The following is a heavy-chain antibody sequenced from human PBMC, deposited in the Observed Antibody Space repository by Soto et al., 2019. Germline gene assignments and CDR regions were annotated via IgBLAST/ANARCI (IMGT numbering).Heavy chain of an antibody. J-gene: IGHJ5*02. CDR2: ISSSSSYI. V-gene: IGHV3-21*01. D-gene: IGHD1-20*01. CDR1: GFTFSSYS. CDR3: ARDISSNSWFDP. Sequence: GGSLRLSCAASGFTFSSYSMNWVRQAPGKGLEWVSSISSSSSYIYYADSVKGRFTISRDNAKNSLYLQMNSLRAEDTAVYYCARDISSNSWFDPWGQGTLVTVSS.